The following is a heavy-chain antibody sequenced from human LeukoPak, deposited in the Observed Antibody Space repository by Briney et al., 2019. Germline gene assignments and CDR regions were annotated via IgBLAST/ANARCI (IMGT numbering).Heavy chain of an antibody. D-gene: IGHD4-17*01. CDR3: VRVKTTVTAQGFDY. CDR2: IKSKTDGGTT. J-gene: IGHJ4*02. V-gene: IGHV3-15*01. Sequence: GGSLRLSCAASGFTFSNAWMSWVRQAPGKGLEWVGRIKSKTDGGTTDYAAPVKGRFTISRDDSKNTLYLQMNSLRAEDTALYYCVRVKTTVTAQGFDYWGQGTLVTVSS. CDR1: GFTFSNAW.